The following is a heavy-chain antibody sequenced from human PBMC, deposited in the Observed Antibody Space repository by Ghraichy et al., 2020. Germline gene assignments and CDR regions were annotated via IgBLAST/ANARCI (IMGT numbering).Heavy chain of an antibody. Sequence: ESLNISCAVYGGSFSGYYWSWIRQPPGKGLEWIGEINHSGSTNYNPSLKSRVTISVDTSKNQFSLKLSSVTAADTAVYYCARGPYSYGSLDYWGQGTLVTVSS. D-gene: IGHD5-18*01. V-gene: IGHV4-34*01. CDR3: ARGPYSYGSLDY. CDR2: INHSGST. J-gene: IGHJ4*02. CDR1: GGSFSGYY.